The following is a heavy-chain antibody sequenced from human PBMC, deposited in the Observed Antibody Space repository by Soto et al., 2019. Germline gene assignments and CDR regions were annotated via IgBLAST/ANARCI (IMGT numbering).Heavy chain of an antibody. J-gene: IGHJ4*02. Sequence: SETLSLTCAVYGGSFSGYYWSWIRQPPGKGLEWIGEINHSGSTNYNPSLKSRVTISVDTSKNQFSLKLSSVTAADTAVYYCARGRTYYYDSSGPYYFDYWGQGTLVTVSS. V-gene: IGHV4-34*01. CDR1: GGSFSGYY. CDR2: INHSGST. CDR3: ARGRTYYYDSSGPYYFDY. D-gene: IGHD3-22*01.